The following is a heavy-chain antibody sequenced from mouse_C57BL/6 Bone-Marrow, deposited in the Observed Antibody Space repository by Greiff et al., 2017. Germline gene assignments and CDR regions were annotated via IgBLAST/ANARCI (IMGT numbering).Heavy chain of an antibody. CDR3: ARSFYYYCSSCAMDY. D-gene: IGHD1-1*01. CDR1: GYTFTSYW. Sequence: QVQLQQPGAELVMPGASVKLSCKASGYTFTSYWMHWVKQRPGQGLEWIGELDPSDSYTNYNQKFKGKSTLTVDKSSSTTYMQLRSLASKDSAVYYCARSFYYYCSSCAMDYWGQRTSVTVSA. CDR2: LDPSDSYT. V-gene: IGHV1-69*01. J-gene: IGHJ4*01.